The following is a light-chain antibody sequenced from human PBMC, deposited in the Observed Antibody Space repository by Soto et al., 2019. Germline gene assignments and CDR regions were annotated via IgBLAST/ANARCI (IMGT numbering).Light chain of an antibody. Sequence: QSVLTQPASVSGSPGQSITISCTGTSSDVGGYNYVSWYQQHPGKAPKLMIYDVSNRPSGVSNRFSGSKSGNTASLTISGLQAEDEADYYCCSYAGSYTEVFGGGTKLTVL. CDR1: SSDVGGYNY. V-gene: IGLV2-14*01. CDR3: CSYAGSYTEV. CDR2: DVS. J-gene: IGLJ2*01.